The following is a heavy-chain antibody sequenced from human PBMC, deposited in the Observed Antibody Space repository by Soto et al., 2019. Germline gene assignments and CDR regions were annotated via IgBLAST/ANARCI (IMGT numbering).Heavy chain of an antibody. J-gene: IGHJ6*02. CDR1: GYTFISHG. V-gene: IGHV1-18*04. Sequence: QVQLVQSGVEVKKPGASVKVSCKASGYTFISHGISWMRQAPGQGLEWMGWISGKNGNTNYAQKLQGRVTLTTDTSTSTAYMELRSLRSDDTAVYYCASVSSSIVVVPDYGMDVWGQGTTVTVSS. D-gene: IGHD2-15*01. CDR3: ASVSSSIVVVPDYGMDV. CDR2: ISGKNGNT.